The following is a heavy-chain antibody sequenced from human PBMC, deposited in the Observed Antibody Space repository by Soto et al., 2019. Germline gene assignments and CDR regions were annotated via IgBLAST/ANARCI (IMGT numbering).Heavy chain of an antibody. J-gene: IGHJ4*02. CDR3: ARDTSPRASGWFY. Sequence: LRLSCAASGFTFSSYAMHWVRQAPGKGLEWVAVISYDGSNKYYADSVKGRFTISRDNSKNTLYLQMNSLRAEDTAVYYCARDTSPRASGWFYWGQGTLVTVSS. CDR2: ISYDGSNK. V-gene: IGHV3-30-3*01. D-gene: IGHD6-19*01. CDR1: GFTFSSYA.